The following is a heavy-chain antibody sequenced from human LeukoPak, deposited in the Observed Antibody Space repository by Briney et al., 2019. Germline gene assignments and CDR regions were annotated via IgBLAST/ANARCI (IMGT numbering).Heavy chain of an antibody. Sequence: SVKVSCKASGGTFSSYAISWVRQAPGQGLEWIGGIIPIFGTANYAQKFQGRVTITADESTSTAYMELSSLRSEDTAVYYCASGYSYRYSYYYMDVWGKGTTVTVSS. J-gene: IGHJ6*03. V-gene: IGHV1-69*13. CDR2: IIPIFGTA. CDR1: GGTFSSYA. CDR3: ASGYSYRYSYYYMDV. D-gene: IGHD5-18*01.